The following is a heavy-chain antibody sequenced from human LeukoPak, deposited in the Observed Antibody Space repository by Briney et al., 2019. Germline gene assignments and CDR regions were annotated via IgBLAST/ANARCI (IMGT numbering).Heavy chain of an antibody. CDR1: GFNFSGYA. J-gene: IGHJ4*02. D-gene: IGHD3-10*01. CDR3: ARDDYYYGSGSYTGY. Sequence: GGSLRLSCAASGFNFSGYAMAWIRQAPGKGLEWVSYISSSGSSIYYADSVKGRFTISRDNAKNSLSLQMNSLRAEDTAVYYCARDDYYYGSGSYTGYWGQGTLVTVSS. V-gene: IGHV3-11*01. CDR2: ISSSGSSI.